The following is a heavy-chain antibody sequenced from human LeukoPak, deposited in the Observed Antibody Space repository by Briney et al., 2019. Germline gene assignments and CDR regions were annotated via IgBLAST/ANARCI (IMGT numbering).Heavy chain of an antibody. V-gene: IGHV4-61*02. Sequence: SQTLSLTCTVSGGSISSGSYYWSWIRQPAGKGLEWIGRIYTSGSTNYNPSLKSRVTISVDTSKNQFSLKLSSVTAADTAVYYCARQQLVLSYFDYWGQGTLVTVSS. CDR1: GGSISSGSYY. D-gene: IGHD6-13*01. CDR3: ARQQLVLSYFDY. J-gene: IGHJ4*02. CDR2: IYTSGST.